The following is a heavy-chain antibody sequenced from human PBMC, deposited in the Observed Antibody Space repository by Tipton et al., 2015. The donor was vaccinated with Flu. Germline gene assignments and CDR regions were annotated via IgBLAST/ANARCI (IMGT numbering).Heavy chain of an antibody. CDR2: DYSSGST. J-gene: IGHJ4*02. CDR1: GGSISSYY. V-gene: IGHV4-4*07. D-gene: IGHD3-10*01. CDR3: ARGSGSGTYVIFDY. Sequence: TLSLTCTVSGGSISSYYWSWIRQPAGKGLEWIGRDYSSGSTNYSPSFKSRVTMSIDTSKNQFSLKLNSVTAADTAVYYCARGSGSGTYVIFDYWGQGTQVTVSS.